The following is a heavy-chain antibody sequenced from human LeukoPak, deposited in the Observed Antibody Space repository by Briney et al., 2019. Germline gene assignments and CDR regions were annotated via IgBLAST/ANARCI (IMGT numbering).Heavy chain of an antibody. Sequence: GGSLRLSCAASGFNFNNFAMSWVRQAPGKGPEWLSAMTGPADTTYYAEFVKGRFTISRDYSKSMVYLQMTSLRVEDTAIYYCAKGAEIDHWGQGTLVTVSS. CDR2: MTGPADTT. CDR1: GFNFNNFA. J-gene: IGHJ4*02. V-gene: IGHV3-23*01. CDR3: AKGAEIDH.